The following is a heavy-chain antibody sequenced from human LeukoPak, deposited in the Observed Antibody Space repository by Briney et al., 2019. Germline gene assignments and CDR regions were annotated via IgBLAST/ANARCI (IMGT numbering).Heavy chain of an antibody. CDR3: ARALSSYDPRYNDY. CDR1: GGSISSSSYY. D-gene: IGHD3-16*02. CDR2: IYYSGST. J-gene: IGHJ4*02. V-gene: IGHV4-39*07. Sequence: PSETLSLTCTVSGGSISSSSYYWGWIRQPPGKGLEWIGSIYYSGSTYYNPSLKRRVTISVDTSKNQFSLKLSSVTAADTAVYYCARALSSYDPRYNDYWGQGTLVTVSS.